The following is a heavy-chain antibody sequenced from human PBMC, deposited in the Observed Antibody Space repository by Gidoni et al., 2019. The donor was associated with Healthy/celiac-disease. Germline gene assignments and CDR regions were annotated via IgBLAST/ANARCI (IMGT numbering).Heavy chain of an antibody. D-gene: IGHD3-22*01. V-gene: IGHV3-9*01. Sequence: VSGISWNSGSIGYPDSVKGRFTISRDNAKNSLYLQMNSLRAEDTALYYCAKDNYYDSSGLGAFDIWGQGTMVTVSS. CDR3: AKDNYYDSSGLGAFDI. J-gene: IGHJ3*02. CDR2: ISWNSGSI.